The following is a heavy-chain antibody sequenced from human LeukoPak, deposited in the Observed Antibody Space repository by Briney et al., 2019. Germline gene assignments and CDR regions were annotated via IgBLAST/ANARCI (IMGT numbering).Heavy chain of an antibody. CDR1: GYSISSGFY. Sequence: SETLSLTCTVSGYSISSGFYWGWIRQPPGKGLEWIGNVYHGGSSYYNPSLKSRVTISVDTSKNQFSLKLRSVTAADTAVYYCARLYGNYQNYFDYWGQGTLVTVSS. CDR3: ARLYGNYQNYFDY. V-gene: IGHV4-38-2*02. J-gene: IGHJ4*02. D-gene: IGHD1-7*01. CDR2: VYHGGSS.